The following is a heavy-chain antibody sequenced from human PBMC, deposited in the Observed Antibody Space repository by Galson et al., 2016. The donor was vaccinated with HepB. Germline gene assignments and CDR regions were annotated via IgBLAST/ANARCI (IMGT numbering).Heavy chain of an antibody. J-gene: IGHJ1*01. CDR3: AKDLVSGAVPYVEYFHQ. CDR1: GFDFSHYA. CDR2: TSYDGSDE. Sequence: SLRLSCAVSGFDFSHYAMHWVRQAPGKGLEWVAYTSYDGSDEYYADSVKGRFTIFKDNYRDTLNLQMHSLRAEDTAWYYCAKDLVSGAVPYVEYFHQWGLGTLVTVSS. D-gene: IGHD5/OR15-5a*01. V-gene: IGHV3-30*04.